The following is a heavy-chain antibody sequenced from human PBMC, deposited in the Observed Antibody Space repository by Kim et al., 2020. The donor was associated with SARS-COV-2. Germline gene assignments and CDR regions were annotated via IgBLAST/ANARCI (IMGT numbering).Heavy chain of an antibody. CDR1: GFTFSNYA. D-gene: IGHD2-2*01. CDR3: VKSDCSSRDCRRLEY. V-gene: IGHV3-64D*06. J-gene: IGHJ4*02. CDR2: ISSDGGST. Sequence: GGSLRLSCSTSGFTFSNYAMHWVRQAPGKGLEHVSIISSDGGSTYYADSLKDRFTISRDNSKNTLFLQMSSLRAEDTAVYYCVKSDCSSRDCRRLEYWGQGTLVTVSS.